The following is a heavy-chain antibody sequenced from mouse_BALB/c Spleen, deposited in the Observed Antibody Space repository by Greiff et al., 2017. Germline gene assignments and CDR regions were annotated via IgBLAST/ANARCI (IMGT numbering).Heavy chain of an antibody. CDR2: ISSGGGNT. J-gene: IGHJ2*01. CDR1: GFTFSSYT. CDR3: ARIPRYYGSSYYFDD. V-gene: IGHV5-9*03. D-gene: IGHD1-1*01. Sequence: EVQRVESGGGLVKPGGSLKLSCAASGFTFSSYTMSWVRQTPETRLEWVATISSGGGNTYYPDSVKGRFTISRDHANNNLYLQMSSLRSEDTALYYCARIPRYYGSSYYFDDWGQGTTLTVSS.